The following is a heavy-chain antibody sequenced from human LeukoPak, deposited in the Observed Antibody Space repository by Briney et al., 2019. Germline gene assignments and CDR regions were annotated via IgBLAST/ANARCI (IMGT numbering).Heavy chain of an antibody. V-gene: IGHV1-18*01. CDR3: ARAGPWASTNSGTEGY. CDR2: ISAYNGNT. D-gene: IGHD4-23*01. Sequence: GASVNVSCKASGYTFTSYGISWVRQAPGQGLEWMGWISAYNGNTNYAQKLQGRVTMTTDTSTSTAYMELRSLRSDDTAVYYCARAGPWASTNSGTEGYWGQGTLVTVSS. CDR1: GYTFTSYG. J-gene: IGHJ4*02.